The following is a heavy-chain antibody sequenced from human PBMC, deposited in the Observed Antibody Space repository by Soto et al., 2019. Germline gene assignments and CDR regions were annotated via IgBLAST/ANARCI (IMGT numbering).Heavy chain of an antibody. V-gene: IGHV1-18*01. CDR1: GYTFTSYG. D-gene: IGHD2-15*01. J-gene: IGHJ3*02. CDR2: ISAYNGNT. Sequence: ASVKVSCKASGYTFTSYGISWVRQAPGQGLEWMGWISAYNGNTNYAQKFQGRVTMTTNTSISTAYMELSSLRSEDTAVYYCARVRNHIVVVVADASDAFDIWGQGTMVTVS. CDR3: ARVRNHIVVVVADASDAFDI.